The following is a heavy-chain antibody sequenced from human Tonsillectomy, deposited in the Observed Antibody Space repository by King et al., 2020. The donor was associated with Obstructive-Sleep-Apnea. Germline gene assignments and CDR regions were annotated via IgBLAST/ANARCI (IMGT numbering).Heavy chain of an antibody. CDR1: GFTFSSYA. D-gene: IGHD4-17*01. CDR3: ARDKGGDYNYYYYGMDV. J-gene: IGHJ6*02. Sequence: VQLVESGGGVVQPGRSLRLSCAASGFTFSSYAMHWVRQAPGKGLEWVAVISFDGSNEYYADSVTGRFTISRANSKNTLYLQMNSLRAEDTAVYYCARDKGGDYNYYYYGMDVWGQGTTVTVSS. V-gene: IGHV3-30-3*01. CDR2: ISFDGSNE.